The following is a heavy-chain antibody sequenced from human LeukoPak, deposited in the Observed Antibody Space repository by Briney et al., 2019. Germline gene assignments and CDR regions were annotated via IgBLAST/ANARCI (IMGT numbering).Heavy chain of an antibody. CDR3: ARETRLTGFFGGLGFNY. J-gene: IGHJ4*02. V-gene: IGHV4-59*01. Sequence: SETLSLTCTVSGGSISGWYWSWIRQPPGKGLEWIGYIYDNGNTNYNPSLKSRVTMSVDTSKNQFSMKLSSVTAADTATYYCARETRLTGFFGGLGFNYWGQGTLVTVSS. CDR2: IYDNGNT. CDR1: GGSISGWY. D-gene: IGHD3-16*01.